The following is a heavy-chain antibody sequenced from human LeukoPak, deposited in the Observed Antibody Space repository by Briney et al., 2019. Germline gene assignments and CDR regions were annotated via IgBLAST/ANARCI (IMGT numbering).Heavy chain of an antibody. CDR1: GGSFSGYY. CDR2: INHSGST. Sequence: SETLSLTCAVYGGSFSGYYWSWIRQPPGKGLEWIGEINHSGSTNYNPSLKSRVTISVDTSKNQFSLKLSSVTAADTAVSYCARGRGWYSSSSVYFDYWGQGTLVTVSS. V-gene: IGHV4-34*01. CDR3: ARGRGWYSSSSVYFDY. D-gene: IGHD6-6*01. J-gene: IGHJ4*02.